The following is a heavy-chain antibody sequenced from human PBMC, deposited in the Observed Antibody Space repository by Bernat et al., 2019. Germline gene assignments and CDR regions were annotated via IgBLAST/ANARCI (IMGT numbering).Heavy chain of an antibody. Sequence: QVQLVESGGGLVKPGGSLRLSCAASGFTFSDYYMSWIRQAPGKGLEWVSYISSSSSYTNYADSVKGRFTISRDNAKNSLYLQMNSLRAEDTAMYYCARGIAATDDAFDIWGQGTMVTVSS. V-gene: IGHV3-11*06. CDR1: GFTFSDYY. CDR3: ARGIAATDDAFDI. CDR2: ISSSSSYT. D-gene: IGHD2-15*01. J-gene: IGHJ3*02.